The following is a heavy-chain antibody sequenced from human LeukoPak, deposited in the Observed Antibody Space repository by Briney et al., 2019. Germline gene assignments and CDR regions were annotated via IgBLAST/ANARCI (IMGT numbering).Heavy chain of an antibody. J-gene: IGHJ4*02. CDR2: ISSSSSYI. V-gene: IGHV3-21*06. CDR1: GFTFSSYS. Sequence: GGSLRLSCAASGFTFSSYSMNWVRQAPGKGLEWVSSISSSSSYIYYGDSVKGRFTISRDNAKNSVYLQMNSLRGEDTAVYYCARRFISGYDCFDYWGQGTLVTVSS. CDR3: ARRFISGYDCFDY. D-gene: IGHD5-12*01.